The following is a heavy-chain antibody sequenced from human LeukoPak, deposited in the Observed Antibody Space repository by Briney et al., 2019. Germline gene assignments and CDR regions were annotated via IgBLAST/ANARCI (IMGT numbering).Heavy chain of an antibody. J-gene: IGHJ4*01. Sequence: GESLKISCKGSGYSFANSWIALVRQMSGTGLEWMGIIFPGDSNTYYSPSFQGQVSISADTSITTAYLQWSSLKASDTAMYFCATDRAVYDTSGDYAYYIDFWGKGILVTVSS. CDR3: ATDRAVYDTSGDYAYYIDF. V-gene: IGHV5-51*01. CDR2: IFPGDSNT. D-gene: IGHD3-22*01. CDR1: GYSFANSW.